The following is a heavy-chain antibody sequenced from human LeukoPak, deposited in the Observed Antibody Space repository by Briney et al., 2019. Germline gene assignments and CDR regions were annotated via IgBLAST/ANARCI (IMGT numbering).Heavy chain of an antibody. V-gene: IGHV3-9*01. J-gene: IGHJ4*02. CDR1: GFTFDDYA. Sequence: GGSLRLSCAASGFTFDDYAMHWVRQAPGKGLEWVSGISWNSGSIGYADSVKGRFTISRDNAKNSLYLQMNSLRAEDTAVYYCASYDYYDILTGYYNVGGYWGQGTLVTVSS. D-gene: IGHD3-9*01. CDR2: ISWNSGSI. CDR3: ASYDYYDILTGYYNVGGY.